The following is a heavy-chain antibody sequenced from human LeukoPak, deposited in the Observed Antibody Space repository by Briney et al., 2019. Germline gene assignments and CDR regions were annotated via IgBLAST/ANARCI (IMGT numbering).Heavy chain of an antibody. V-gene: IGHV3-48*03. CDR2: ISSSGSTI. CDR1: GFTFSSYE. Sequence: GGSLRLSCAASGFTFSSYEMNWVRQAPGKGLEWVSYISSSGSTIYYADSVKGRFTISRDNAKNSLYLQMNSLRAEDTAVYYCTRDLAVAGTAPFDYWGQGTLVTVSS. D-gene: IGHD6-19*01. CDR3: TRDLAVAGTAPFDY. J-gene: IGHJ4*02.